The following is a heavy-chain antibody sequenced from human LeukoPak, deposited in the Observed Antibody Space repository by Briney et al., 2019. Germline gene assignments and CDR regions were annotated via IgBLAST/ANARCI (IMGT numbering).Heavy chain of an antibody. CDR3: ARQQRIRHCSEGVCTEGYYFDY. Sequence: GGSLRLSCAGTGFAFNMFAIDWVGLAPGKGLEWASGLSRGGSTTNYADSVKGRFTISRDKSQNSVFLQLNSLRPEDTAVYYCARQQRIRHCSEGVCTEGYYFDYWGQGTLVTVSS. CDR2: LSRGGSTT. J-gene: IGHJ4*02. V-gene: IGHV3-23*01. D-gene: IGHD2-15*01. CDR1: GFAFNMFA.